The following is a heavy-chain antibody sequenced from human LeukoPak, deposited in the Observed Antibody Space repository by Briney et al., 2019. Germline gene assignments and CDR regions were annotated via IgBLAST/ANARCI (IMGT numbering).Heavy chain of an antibody. Sequence: SQTLSLTCNVSGGSISSGGSRWSWIRPHPGKGLEWFGYLYYSGRTYYNPSLESRLTMSVDTSKTQFSLHLTSGPAADTAVLDCARDWGTYFDCWGQGTLVTVSS. D-gene: IGHD7-27*01. CDR3: ARDWGTYFDC. CDR2: LYYSGRT. CDR1: GGSISSGGSR. J-gene: IGHJ4*02. V-gene: IGHV4-31*03.